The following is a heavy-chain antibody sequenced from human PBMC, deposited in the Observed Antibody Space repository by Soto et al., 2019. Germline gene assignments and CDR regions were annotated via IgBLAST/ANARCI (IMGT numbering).Heavy chain of an antibody. CDR1: GFTFSSYA. CDR2: ISGSGGST. V-gene: IGHV3-23*01. CDR3: AKRHYYDSSGYDAFDI. D-gene: IGHD3-22*01. J-gene: IGHJ3*02. Sequence: GESLKISCAASGFTFSSYAMSWVRQAPGKGLEWVSAISGSGGSTYYADSVKGRFTISRDNSKNTLYLQMNSLRAEDTAVYYCAKRHYYDSSGYDAFDIWGQGTMVNVSS.